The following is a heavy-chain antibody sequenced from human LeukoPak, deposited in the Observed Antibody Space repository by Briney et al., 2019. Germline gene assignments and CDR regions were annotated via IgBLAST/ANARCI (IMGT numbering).Heavy chain of an antibody. CDR1: GGSISSSSYY. CDR3: ARDRGLRFLEWLPRNWYFDL. D-gene: IGHD3-3*01. Sequence: SETLSLTCTVSGGSISSSSYYWGWIRQPPGKGLEWIGSIYYSGSTYYNPSLKSRVTISVDTSKNQFSLKLSSVTAADTAVYYCARDRGLRFLEWLPRNWYFDLWGRGTLVTVSS. CDR2: IYYSGST. V-gene: IGHV4-39*07. J-gene: IGHJ2*01.